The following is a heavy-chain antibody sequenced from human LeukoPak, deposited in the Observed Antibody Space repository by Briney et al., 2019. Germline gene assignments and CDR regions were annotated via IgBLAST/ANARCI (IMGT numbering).Heavy chain of an antibody. CDR2: IHTSGST. D-gene: IGHD3-16*01. CDR1: GGSISSYY. Sequence: PSETLSLTCTVSGGSISSYYWSWIRQPPGKGLEWIGYIHTSGSTNYKPSLKSRVTISVDTSKNQFSLKLSSVTAADTAVYYCARRRTLGVSGGCCWFDPWGQGTLVTVSS. CDR3: ARRRTLGVSGGCCWFDP. J-gene: IGHJ5*02. V-gene: IGHV4-4*09.